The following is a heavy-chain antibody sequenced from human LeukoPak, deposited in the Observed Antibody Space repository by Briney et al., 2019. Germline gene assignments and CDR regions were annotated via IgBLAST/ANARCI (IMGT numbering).Heavy chain of an antibody. D-gene: IGHD2-2*01. V-gene: IGHV1-2*02. CDR1: GYTFTVYY. Sequence: ASVTVSCKASGYTFTVYYMHGVGQAPGQGREGMGWINPNSGGTNYAQKFQGRVTITRDTAISTAYMELSRLRSDDTAVYYFARETGYCSSTSCWNWFDPWGQGTLVTVSS. CDR3: ARETGYCSSTSCWNWFDP. CDR2: INPNSGGT. J-gene: IGHJ5*02.